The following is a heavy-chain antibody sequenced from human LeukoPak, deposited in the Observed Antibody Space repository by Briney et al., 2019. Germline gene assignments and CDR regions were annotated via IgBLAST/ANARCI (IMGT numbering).Heavy chain of an antibody. V-gene: IGHV4-39*07. CDR3: AIMERITMNDY. Sequence: SETLSLTCTVSGGSISSSSYYWGWIRQPPGKGLEWIGGIYYSGSTYYNPSLKSRVTISVDTSKNQFSLKLSSVTAADTAVYYCAIMERITMNDYWGQGTLVTVSS. J-gene: IGHJ4*02. CDR2: IYYSGST. CDR1: GGSISSSSYY. D-gene: IGHD3-22*01.